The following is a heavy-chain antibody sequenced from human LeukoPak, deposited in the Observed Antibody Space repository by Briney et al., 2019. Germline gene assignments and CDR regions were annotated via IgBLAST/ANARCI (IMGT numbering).Heavy chain of an antibody. J-gene: IGHJ4*02. CDR1: GFTGSSNH. CDR3: AGDGGSYLFDY. D-gene: IGHD1-26*01. V-gene: IGHV3-53*01. CDR2: IYSGGNT. Sequence: GGSLRLSCAASGFTGSSNHMSWVRQAPGQGLEGVSVIYSGGNTYYPDSVKGRFTISRDNSKNTLYLQMNSLRAEDTAVYYCAGDGGSYLFDYWGQGTLVTVSS.